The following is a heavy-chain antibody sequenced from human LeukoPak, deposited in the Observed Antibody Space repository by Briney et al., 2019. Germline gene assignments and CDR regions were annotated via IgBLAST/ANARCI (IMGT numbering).Heavy chain of an antibody. V-gene: IGHV3-23*01. J-gene: IGHJ6*04. CDR1: GFTFSSHG. D-gene: IGHD3-10*02. Sequence: PGGSLRLSCAASGFTFSSHGMSWVRQAPGKGLEWVSTISGSGDNTYYADSVKGRFTISRDNSKNTLYLQMNSPRAEDTAVYYCAELGITMIGGVWGKGTTVTISS. CDR2: ISGSGDNT. CDR3: AELGITMIGGV.